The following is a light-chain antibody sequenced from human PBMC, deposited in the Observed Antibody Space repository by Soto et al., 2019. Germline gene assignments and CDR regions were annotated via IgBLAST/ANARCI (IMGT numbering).Light chain of an antibody. CDR1: SSDVGEYDY. CDR3: SSYTSSSFYV. CDR2: EVS. J-gene: IGLJ1*01. Sequence: QSVLTQPASVSGSPGQSITISCTGTSSDVGEYDYVSWYQQHPGKVPKLMISEVSNRPSGVSNRFSGSKSGNTASLTISGLQAEDEADYYCSSYTSSSFYVFGTGTKVTV. V-gene: IGLV2-14*01.